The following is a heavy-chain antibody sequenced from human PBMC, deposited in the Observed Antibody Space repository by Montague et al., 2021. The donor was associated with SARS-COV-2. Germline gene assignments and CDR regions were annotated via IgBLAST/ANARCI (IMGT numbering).Heavy chain of an antibody. D-gene: IGHD2-15*01. CDR1: GGSISSGGYY. V-gene: IGHV4-31*03. CDR2: IYYSGST. CDR3: ARLTAGYCSGGSCYWGTGFDY. Sequence: TLSLTCTVSGGSISSGGYYWSWIRQHPGKGLEWIGYIYYSGSTYYNPSLKSRVTISVDTSKNQFSLKLSSVTAADTDVYYCARLTAGYCSGGSCYWGTGFDYWGQGTLVTVSS. J-gene: IGHJ4*02.